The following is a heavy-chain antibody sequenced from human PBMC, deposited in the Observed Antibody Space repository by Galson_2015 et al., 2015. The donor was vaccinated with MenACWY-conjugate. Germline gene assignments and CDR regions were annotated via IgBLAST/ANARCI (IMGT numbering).Heavy chain of an antibody. D-gene: IGHD3-22*01. V-gene: IGHV3-48*01. Sequence: SLRLSCAASGFTFSSYSMNWVRQAPGKGLEWVSYISSSSSTIYYADSVKGRFTISRDNAKNSLYLQMNSLRAEDTAVYYCARDIPVGGYYDSSGYSGVPYYYYYMDVWGKGTTVTVSS. CDR2: ISSSSSTI. J-gene: IGHJ6*03. CDR1: GFTFSSYS. CDR3: ARDIPVGGYYDSSGYSGVPYYYYYMDV.